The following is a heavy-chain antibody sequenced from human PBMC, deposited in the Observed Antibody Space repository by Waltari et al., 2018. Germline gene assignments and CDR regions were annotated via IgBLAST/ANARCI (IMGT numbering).Heavy chain of an antibody. V-gene: IGHV3-21*04. CDR2: ISSATYI. Sequence: EVQLVESGGGLVKPGESLITSCAASGFSFRSYNMGWARQAPGKGREWVSTISSATYICDRDSLKGRFAISRDNAKDVLYLQMNSLRADDTAIYYCARDPGSARYFDYWGQGVLVTVSS. J-gene: IGHJ4*02. CDR1: GFSFRSYN. D-gene: IGHD2-15*01. CDR3: ARDPGSARYFDY.